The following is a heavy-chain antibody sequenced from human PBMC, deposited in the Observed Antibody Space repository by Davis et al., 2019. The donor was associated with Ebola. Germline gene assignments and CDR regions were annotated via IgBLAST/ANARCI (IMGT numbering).Heavy chain of an antibody. D-gene: IGHD3-22*01. CDR3: ARDQRSMIVVYPYFDY. Sequence: GESLKISCVASGFTFSSYSMNWVRQAPGKGLEWISYISSSTNTIYYADSVKGRFTISRDNAKNSLYLQMNSLRDEDTAVYYCARDQRSMIVVYPYFDYWGQGTLVTVSS. V-gene: IGHV3-48*02. CDR1: GFTFSSYS. CDR2: ISSSTNTI. J-gene: IGHJ4*02.